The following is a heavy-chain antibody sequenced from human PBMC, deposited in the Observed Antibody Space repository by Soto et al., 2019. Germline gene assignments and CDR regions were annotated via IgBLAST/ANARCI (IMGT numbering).Heavy chain of an antibody. J-gene: IGHJ6*02. CDR3: ARDRKWIQLDYYYGMDV. CDR2: IYQSGST. D-gene: IGHD1-1*01. V-gene: IGHV4-4*02. Sequence: QVQLQESGPGLVKPSGTLSLTCAVSGGSISSSNWWSWVRQPPGKGLEWIGEIYQSGSTNYNPSLKSRVTISVDKSKNQFSLKLSSVTAADTAVYYCARDRKWIQLDYYYGMDVWGQGTTVTVSS. CDR1: GGSISSSNW.